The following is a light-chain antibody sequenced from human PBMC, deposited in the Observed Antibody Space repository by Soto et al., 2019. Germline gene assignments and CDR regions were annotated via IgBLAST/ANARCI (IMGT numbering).Light chain of an antibody. CDR3: QQYNSYWT. J-gene: IGKJ1*01. CDR2: DAS. Sequence: IQMTQFPSTLFASIGDRVTITCRASQSISSWLAWYQQKPGKAPKLLIYDASSLESGVPSRFSGSGSGTEFTLTISSLQPDDFATYYCQQYNSYWTFGQGTKVDIK. CDR1: QSISSW. V-gene: IGKV1-5*01.